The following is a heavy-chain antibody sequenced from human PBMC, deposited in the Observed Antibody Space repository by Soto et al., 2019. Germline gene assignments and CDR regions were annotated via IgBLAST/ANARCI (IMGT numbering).Heavy chain of an antibody. Sequence: QVQLVQSGAEVKKPGSSVKVSCKASGGTFSSYTISWVRQAPGQGLEWMGRIIPILGIANYAQKFQGRVTIXAXXSTSTAYMELSSLRSEDTAVYYCARAMTTVTTGDYWGQGTLVTVSS. D-gene: IGHD4-17*01. CDR1: GGTFSSYT. CDR3: ARAMTTVTTGDY. J-gene: IGHJ4*02. CDR2: IIPILGIA. V-gene: IGHV1-69*02.